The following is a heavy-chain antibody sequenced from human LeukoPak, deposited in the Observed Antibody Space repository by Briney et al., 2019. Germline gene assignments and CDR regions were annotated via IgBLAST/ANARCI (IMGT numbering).Heavy chain of an antibody. J-gene: IGHJ4*02. V-gene: IGHV3-7*05. D-gene: IGHD6-19*01. Sequence: GGSLRLSCAASGFTFSNYWMSWVRQAPGEGLEWVANIKEDGSRNHYVDSVKGRFTISRDNAKSSLYLQMNSLRAEDTAVYCCARQLSGWYDADPYWGQGTLVTVSS. CDR2: IKEDGSRN. CDR3: ARQLSGWYDADPY. CDR1: GFTFSNYW.